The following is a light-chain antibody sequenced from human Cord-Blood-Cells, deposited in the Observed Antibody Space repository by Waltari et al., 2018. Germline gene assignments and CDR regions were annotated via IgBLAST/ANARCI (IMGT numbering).Light chain of an antibody. CDR2: CNS. J-gene: IGLJ2*01. CDR3: QSYDSSLSGSV. CDR1: SSNIGAGYD. V-gene: IGLV1-40*01. Sequence: SVLTQPPSVSGAPGQRVTISCTGSSSNIGAGYDVHWYQQLPGTAPKLLIYCNSNRPSGVPDRFSGSKSGTSASLAITGLQAEDEADYYCQSYDSSLSGSVFGGGTKLTVL.